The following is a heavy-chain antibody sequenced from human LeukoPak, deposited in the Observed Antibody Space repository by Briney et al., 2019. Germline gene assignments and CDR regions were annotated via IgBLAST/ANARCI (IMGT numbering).Heavy chain of an antibody. Sequence: GGSLRLSCAASGFTFSSYAMSWVRQAPGKGLEWVSAISGSGGSTYYADSVKGRFTISRDNSKNTLFLQVNSLRAEDTAAYYCAKDFAATNGWSYYGMDVWGQGTTVIVS. D-gene: IGHD1-26*01. CDR1: GFTFSSYA. V-gene: IGHV3-23*01. CDR3: AKDFAATNGWSYYGMDV. CDR2: ISGSGGST. J-gene: IGHJ6*02.